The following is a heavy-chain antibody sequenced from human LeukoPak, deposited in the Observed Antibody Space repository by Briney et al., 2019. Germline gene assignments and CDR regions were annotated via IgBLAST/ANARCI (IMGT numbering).Heavy chain of an antibody. CDR3: ARVSTDWSLDY. D-gene: IGHD6-19*01. V-gene: IGHV3-48*03. Sequence: GRTLRLSCSASGSIFSTYRMNWVRQAPGKGLEWLSYISSARSTTYYADSVKGRFTISRDNAKSSLYLQMNSLRDEDTAVYYCARVSTDWSLDYWGQGTLVTVSS. CDR1: GSIFSTYR. J-gene: IGHJ4*02. CDR2: ISSARSTT.